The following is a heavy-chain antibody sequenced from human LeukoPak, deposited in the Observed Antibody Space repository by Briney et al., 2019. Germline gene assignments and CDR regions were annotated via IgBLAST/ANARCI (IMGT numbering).Heavy chain of an antibody. Sequence: PSETLSLTCTVSGDSISSYHWSWIRQPPGKGLEWIGHIYYTGSTNYNPSPKSRVTISLDTSKNRFSLKLSSVTAADTAVYYCTRSLGVVIHGGMDVWGQGTTVTVSS. J-gene: IGHJ6*02. CDR2: IYYTGST. D-gene: IGHD3-3*01. CDR1: GDSISSYH. CDR3: TRSLGVVIHGGMDV. V-gene: IGHV4-59*01.